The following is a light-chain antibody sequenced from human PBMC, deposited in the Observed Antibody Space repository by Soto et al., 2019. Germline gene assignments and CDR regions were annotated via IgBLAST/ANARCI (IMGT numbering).Light chain of an antibody. CDR3: SSYISSSTSYVV. J-gene: IGLJ2*01. CDR2: EVS. CDR1: SSDVGGYNY. V-gene: IGLV2-14*01. Sequence: SALTQPASVSGSPGQSITISCTGTSSDVGGYNYVSWYQQHPGKAPKLMIYEVSNRPSGVSNRFSGSKSGNTASLTISGLQAEDEADYYCSSYISSSTSYVVFGGGTKLTVL.